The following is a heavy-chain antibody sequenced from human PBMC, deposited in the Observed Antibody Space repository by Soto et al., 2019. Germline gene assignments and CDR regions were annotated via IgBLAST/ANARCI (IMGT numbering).Heavy chain of an antibody. V-gene: IGHV4-59*08. D-gene: IGHD2-21*02. CDR2: ICDTGST. CDR1: GGSINNYC. J-gene: IGHJ4*02. Sequence: SETLSLTCTVSGGSINNYCWSWIRQPPGKGLGWIGYICDTGSTNYNPSLKSRVTISVDTSKNQFSLKLSSVTAADTAVYYCARQVPRDLEAPRTFDYWGQGTLVTVSS. CDR3: ARQVPRDLEAPRTFDY.